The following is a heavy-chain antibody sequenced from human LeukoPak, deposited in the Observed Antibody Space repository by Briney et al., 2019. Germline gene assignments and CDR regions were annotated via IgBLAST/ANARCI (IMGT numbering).Heavy chain of an antibody. Sequence: TGGSLRLSCAASRFTFSSYSMNWVRQAPGKGLEWVSSISGTSHYIYYADSVKGRFTISRDNAKNSLYLQMSGLRAEDTAVYYCARDEERYYGSGRDYMDVWGKGTTVTVSS. CDR3: ARDEERYYGSGRDYMDV. J-gene: IGHJ6*03. V-gene: IGHV3-21*01. D-gene: IGHD3-10*01. CDR1: RFTFSSYS. CDR2: ISGTSHYI.